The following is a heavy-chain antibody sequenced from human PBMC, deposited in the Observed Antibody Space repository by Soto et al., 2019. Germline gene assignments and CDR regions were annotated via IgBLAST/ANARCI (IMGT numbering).Heavy chain of an antibody. V-gene: IGHV4-39*01. Sequence: QLQLQESGPGLVKASETLSLTCSVSGGSISSSTYYWGWIRQPPGKGLEWVGTIFYSGSTYYNPSLKSRVTIPVDTSKNQFSLKLSSVNAADTAVYYCARLHVSGDSWGQGTLVTVSS. CDR3: ARLHVSGDS. J-gene: IGHJ4*02. D-gene: IGHD7-27*01. CDR1: GGSISSSTYY. CDR2: IFYSGST.